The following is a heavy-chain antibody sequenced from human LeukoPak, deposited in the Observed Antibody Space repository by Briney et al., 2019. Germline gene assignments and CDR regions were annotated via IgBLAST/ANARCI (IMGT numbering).Heavy chain of an antibody. J-gene: IGHJ4*02. CDR3: ARHEYEALFDY. Sequence: SETLSLTCTVSGGSISSSSYYWGWIRQPPGKGLEWIGSIYYSGSTYYNPSLKSRVTISVDTSKNQFSLKLSSVTAADTAVYYCARHEYEALFDYWGQGTLVTVSS. V-gene: IGHV4-39*01. CDR2: IYYSGST. CDR1: GGSISSSSYY. D-gene: IGHD2-2*01.